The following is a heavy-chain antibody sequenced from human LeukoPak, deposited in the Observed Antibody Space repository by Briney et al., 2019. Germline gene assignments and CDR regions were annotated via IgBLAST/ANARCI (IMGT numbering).Heavy chain of an antibody. Sequence: SETLSLTCTVSGGSISNSFYYWGWIRQPPGKGLEWIGSVYSGGGGNYYNPSLKSRVTVSVDTSKNQFSLKVTYVTAADTAVYYCGRHRSNYYDSTGYQSFDIWGLGTTVTVSS. V-gene: IGHV4-39*01. J-gene: IGHJ3*02. D-gene: IGHD3-22*01. CDR2: VYSGGGGN. CDR3: GRHRSNYYDSTGYQSFDI. CDR1: GGSISNSFYY.